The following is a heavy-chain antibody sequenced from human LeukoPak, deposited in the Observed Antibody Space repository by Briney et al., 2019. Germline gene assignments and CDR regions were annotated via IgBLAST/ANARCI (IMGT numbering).Heavy chain of an antibody. Sequence: GGSLRLSCSASGFTFSSYAMHWVRQAPGKGLEYVSAISSNGGSTYYADSVKGRFTISRDNSKNTLYLQMSSLRVEDTAVYFCVKDLSDRDVDYWGQGTLVTVSS. CDR2: ISSNGGST. J-gene: IGHJ4*02. D-gene: IGHD2-21*02. CDR1: GFTFSSYA. V-gene: IGHV3-64D*09. CDR3: VKDLSDRDVDY.